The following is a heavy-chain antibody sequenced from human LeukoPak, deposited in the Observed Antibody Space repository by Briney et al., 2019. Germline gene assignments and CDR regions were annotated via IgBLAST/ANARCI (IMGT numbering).Heavy chain of an antibody. CDR3: VKDRSIAAPNNDFFDS. V-gene: IGHV3-64D*06. CDR1: GFTFNRFY. J-gene: IGHJ4*02. D-gene: IGHD6-6*01. CDR2: ISSNGATT. Sequence: PGVALRHSCSASGFTFNRFYLHWVRQAPGKGLEFVSHISSNGATTYYADSVKGRFTISRDNSKNTLYLQMSSLRADDTAVYYCVKDRSIAAPNNDFFDSWGQGALVTVSS.